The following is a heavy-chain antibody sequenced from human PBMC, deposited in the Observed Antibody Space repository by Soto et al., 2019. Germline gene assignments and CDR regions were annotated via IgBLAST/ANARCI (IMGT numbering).Heavy chain of an antibody. Sequence: QVQLQESGPGLVKPSQTLSLTCTVSGGSISSGDYYWSWIRQPPGKGLEWIGYIYYSGSTYYNPSLKSRVTISLDTSKNQFSLKLSSVTAADTAVYYCARAVGGTIRLFDYWGQGTLVTVSS. CDR2: IYYSGST. CDR1: GGSISSGDYY. J-gene: IGHJ4*02. V-gene: IGHV4-30-4*01. CDR3: ARAVGGTIRLFDY. D-gene: IGHD5-12*01.